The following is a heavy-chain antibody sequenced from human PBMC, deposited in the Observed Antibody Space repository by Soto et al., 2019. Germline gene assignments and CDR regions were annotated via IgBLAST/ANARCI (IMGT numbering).Heavy chain of an antibody. CDR3: ARHGHYESSGYNYNYYAMDV. J-gene: IGHJ6*02. CDR2: ITTSGSRI. D-gene: IGHD3-22*01. V-gene: IGHV3-48*03. Sequence: EVQVVESGGGLVEVGGSLRLSCAASGFTFSHYEMNWVRQAPGKGLEWVSHITTSGSRIYYADSVKGRFTVSRDNAKNSLYLQMNSLRAEDTAVYYCARHGHYESSGYNYNYYAMDVWGQGTTVTVSS. CDR1: GFTFSHYE.